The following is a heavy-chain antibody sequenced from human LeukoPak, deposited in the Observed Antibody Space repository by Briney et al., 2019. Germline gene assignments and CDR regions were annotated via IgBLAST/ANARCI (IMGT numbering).Heavy chain of an antibody. CDR2: MNPNIGVR. Sequence: ASLKASSKPSRYTSAADDITTVPGAAGQRGEGMRWMNPNIGVRALAQTFQGRLTMTRDASISTAYMELSSLRSEDTAVYYCARVSQTPGYYASGGYYYLDYWGQGTPVTVSS. V-gene: IGHV1-8*01. CDR1: RYTSAADD. CDR3: ARVSQTPGYYASGGYYYLDY. J-gene: IGHJ4*02. D-gene: IGHD3-22*01.